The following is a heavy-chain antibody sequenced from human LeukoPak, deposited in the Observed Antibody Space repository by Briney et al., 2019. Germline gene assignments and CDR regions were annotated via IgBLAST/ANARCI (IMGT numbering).Heavy chain of an antibody. J-gene: IGHJ3*02. CDR3: ARWFRGYRDAFDI. Sequence: SETLSLTCTVSGGSISSSSYYWGWIRQPPGKGLEWIGSIYYSGSTYYNPSLKSRVTISVDTSKNQFSLKLTSVTAAATAMYYCARWFRGYRDAFDIWGQGTLVTVSS. D-gene: IGHD5-18*01. V-gene: IGHV4-39*01. CDR2: IYYSGST. CDR1: GGSISSSSYY.